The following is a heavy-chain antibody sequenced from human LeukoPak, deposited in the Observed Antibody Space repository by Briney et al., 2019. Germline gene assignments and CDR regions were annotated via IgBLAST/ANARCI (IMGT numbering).Heavy chain of an antibody. J-gene: IGHJ4*02. Sequence: GGSLRLSCAASGFTFSSYWMHWVRQAPGKGLVWVSRINSDGSSTSYADSVKGRFTISRDNAKNTLYLQMNSLRAEDTAVYYRVRDRDSGWPFDYWGQGTLVTVSS. CDR2: INSDGSST. CDR1: GFTFSSYW. D-gene: IGHD6-19*01. CDR3: VRDRDSGWPFDY. V-gene: IGHV3-74*01.